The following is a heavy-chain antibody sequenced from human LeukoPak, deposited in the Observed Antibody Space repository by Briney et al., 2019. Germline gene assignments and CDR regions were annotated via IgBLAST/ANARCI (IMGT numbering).Heavy chain of an antibody. D-gene: IGHD2-2*01. J-gene: IGHJ5*02. CDR3: AKKVDCSSTSCYGPWFDP. CDR2: ISSSGSTI. V-gene: IGHV3-48*03. CDR1: GFTFSSYE. Sequence: GGSLRLSCAASGFTFSSYEMNWVRQAPGKGLEWVSYISSSGSTIYYADSVKGRFTISRDNAKNSLYLQMNSLRAEDTAVYYCAKKVDCSSTSCYGPWFDPWGQGTLVTVSS.